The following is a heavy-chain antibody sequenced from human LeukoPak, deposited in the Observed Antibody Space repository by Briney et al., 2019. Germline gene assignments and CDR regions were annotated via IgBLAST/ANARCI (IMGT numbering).Heavy chain of an antibody. Sequence: SETLSLTCTVSGGSISSSSYYWGWIRQPPGKGLEWIGSIYYSGSTYYNPSLKSRVTISVDTSKNQFSLKLCSVTAADTAVYYCARIAPYSSSPFDYWGQGTLVTVSS. CDR2: IYYSGST. CDR3: ARIAPYSSSPFDY. V-gene: IGHV4-39*01. J-gene: IGHJ4*02. CDR1: GGSISSSSYY. D-gene: IGHD6-6*01.